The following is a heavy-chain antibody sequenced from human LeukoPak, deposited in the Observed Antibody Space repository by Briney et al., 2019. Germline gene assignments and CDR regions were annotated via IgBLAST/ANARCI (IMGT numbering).Heavy chain of an antibody. CDR1: GGSFSGYY. CDR2: INHSGST. CDR3: ARLPGETYYGSGSYLTIKNYYYYYMDV. V-gene: IGHV4-34*01. J-gene: IGHJ6*03. Sequence: SETLSLTCAVYGGSFSGYYWSWIRQPPGKGLEWIGEINHSGSTNYNPSLKSRVTISVDTSKNQFSLKLSSVTAADTAVYYCARLPGETYYGSGSYLTIKNYYYYYMDVWGKGTTVTISS. D-gene: IGHD3-10*01.